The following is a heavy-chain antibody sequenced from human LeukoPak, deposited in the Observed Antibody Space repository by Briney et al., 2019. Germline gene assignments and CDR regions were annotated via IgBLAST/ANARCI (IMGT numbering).Heavy chain of an antibody. CDR1: GFTFGDYA. V-gene: IGHV3-49*04. J-gene: IGHJ6*03. CDR3: TREDNNYYDSSGYPHYYYYYYMDV. D-gene: IGHD3-22*01. Sequence: GGSLRLSCTASGFTFGDYAMSWVRQAPGRGLEWGGFIRSKAYGGTTEYAASVESRFNISRDDSKSIAYPQMNSLKTEDTAVYYCTREDNNYYDSSGYPHYYYYYYMDVWGKGTTVTVSS. CDR2: IRSKAYGGTT.